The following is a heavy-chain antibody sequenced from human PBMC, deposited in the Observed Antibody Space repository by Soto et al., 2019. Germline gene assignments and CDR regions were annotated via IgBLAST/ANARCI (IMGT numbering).Heavy chain of an antibody. V-gene: IGHV3-74*01. CDR2: IKSDGTST. CDR3: VRDRSTCKDY. Sequence: EVQLVESGGGLVQPGGSLRLSYAASGFTFSSYWMHWVRQVPGKRLVWVSRIKSDGTSTDYADSVKGRFTISRDNAKNRLYLQMNSLRVEDTAVYYCVRDRSTCKDYWGQGTLVTVSS. D-gene: IGHD2-2*01. J-gene: IGHJ4*02. CDR1: GFTFSSYW.